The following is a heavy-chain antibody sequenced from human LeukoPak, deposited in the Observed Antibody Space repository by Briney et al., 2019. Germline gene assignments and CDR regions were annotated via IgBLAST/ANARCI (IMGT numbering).Heavy chain of an antibody. CDR1: GLTFSTYA. Sequence: RGSLTLSCAASGLTFSTYAMSWVRQAPGKGLEWVSGISGSGGSTYYADSVKGRFTIARDNSKNTLYLQMNSLRGGDTAVYYCAKDRGYSYGDGFDYWGQGTLVTVSS. D-gene: IGHD5-18*01. CDR2: ISGSGGST. CDR3: AKDRGYSYGDGFDY. J-gene: IGHJ4*02. V-gene: IGHV3-23*01.